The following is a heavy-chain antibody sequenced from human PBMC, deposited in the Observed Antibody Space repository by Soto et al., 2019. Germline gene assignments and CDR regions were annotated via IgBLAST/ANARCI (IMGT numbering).Heavy chain of an antibody. CDR1: GGSISSYY. J-gene: IGHJ6*02. CDR3: ARDRGSSSWYVPRGGEYYYYGMDV. Sequence: LSLTCTVSGGSISSYYWSWIRQPPGKGLEWIGYIYYSGSTNYNPSLKSRVTISVDTSKNQFSLKLSSVTAADTAVYYCARDRGSSSWYVPRGGEYYYYGMDVWAQGTTVTVSS. CDR2: IYYSGST. V-gene: IGHV4-59*01. D-gene: IGHD6-13*01.